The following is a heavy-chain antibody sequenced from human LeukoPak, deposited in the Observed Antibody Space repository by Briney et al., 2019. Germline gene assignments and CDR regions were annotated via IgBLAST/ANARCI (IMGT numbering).Heavy chain of an antibody. D-gene: IGHD4-17*01. V-gene: IGHV4-59*08. CDR1: GGSISSYY. CDR2: IYYSGST. Sequence: SETLSLTCTVSGGSISSYYWSWIRQPPGKGLEWIGFIYYSGSTNYNPSLKSRVTISVDTSKNQFSLKLSSVTAADTAVYYCARPFYGDYGGYWGQGTLVTVSS. CDR3: ARPFYGDYGGY. J-gene: IGHJ4*02.